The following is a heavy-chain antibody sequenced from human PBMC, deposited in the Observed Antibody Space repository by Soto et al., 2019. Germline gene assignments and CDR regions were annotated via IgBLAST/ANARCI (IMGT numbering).Heavy chain of an antibody. Sequence: GGSLRLSCAASGFTFSSYGMHWVRQAPGKGLEWVAVISYDGSNKYYADSVKGRFTISRDNSKNTLYLQMDSLRAEDTAVYYCAKDSFRGYSYGLDYYHGMDVWGQGTTVTVSS. V-gene: IGHV3-30*18. CDR1: GFTFSSYG. D-gene: IGHD5-18*01. CDR3: AKDSFRGYSYGLDYYHGMDV. CDR2: ISYDGSNK. J-gene: IGHJ6*02.